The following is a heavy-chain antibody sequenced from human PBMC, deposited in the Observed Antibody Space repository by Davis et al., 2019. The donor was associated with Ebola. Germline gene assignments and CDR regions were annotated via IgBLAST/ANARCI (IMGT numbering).Heavy chain of an antibody. D-gene: IGHD3-10*01. Sequence: GGSLRLSCAASGFIFSNYAMHWVRQAPGKGLEWVAVISYNGVSKNCADSVKGRFTVSRDNSKNTLYLEMNSLRVEDTAVYYCARGNGQNYGSALDYWGQRTLVTVSS. CDR2: ISYNGVSK. J-gene: IGHJ4*02. V-gene: IGHV3-30-3*01. CDR3: ARGNGQNYGSALDY. CDR1: GFIFSNYA.